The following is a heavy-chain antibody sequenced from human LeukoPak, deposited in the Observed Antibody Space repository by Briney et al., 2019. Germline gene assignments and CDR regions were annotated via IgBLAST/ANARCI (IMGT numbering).Heavy chain of an antibody. V-gene: IGHV3-15*01. CDR2: FKSKTDGGTT. CDR1: GFTFSNAW. J-gene: IGHJ4*02. D-gene: IGHD5-12*01. CDR3: TTDPKWLRFLGDTLDY. Sequence: GGSLRLSCAASGFTFSNAWMGWVRQAPGKGLEWVGRFKSKTDGGTTDYAAPVKGRFTISRDDSKNTLYLQMNSLKTEDTAVYYCTTDPKWLRFLGDTLDYWGQGTLVTVSS.